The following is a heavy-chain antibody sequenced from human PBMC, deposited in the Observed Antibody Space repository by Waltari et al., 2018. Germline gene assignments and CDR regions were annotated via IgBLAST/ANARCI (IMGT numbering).Heavy chain of an antibody. Sequence: QVQLQESGPGLVKPSETLSLTCTVSRGSISGYYWSWIRQPAGKGLEWIGFTSPTGGPDYNPYLKSRVTMSSDTSKNQVFLHLNSVTAADTAVFYCARHWNHDILADSFDLWGQGTRVTISS. D-gene: IGHD3-9*01. CDR2: TSPTGGP. CDR3: ARHWNHDILADSFDL. CDR1: RGSISGYY. J-gene: IGHJ4*02. V-gene: IGHV4-4*07.